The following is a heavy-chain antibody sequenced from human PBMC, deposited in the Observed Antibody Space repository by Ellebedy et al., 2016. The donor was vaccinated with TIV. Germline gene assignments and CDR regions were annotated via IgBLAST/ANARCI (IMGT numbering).Heavy chain of an antibody. J-gene: IGHJ4*02. CDR2: ISGSGGST. CDR3: AKDLVPAARRTPTDY. CDR1: GFTFSSYA. Sequence: GGSLRLSXAASGFTFSSYAMSWVRQAPGKGLEWVSAISGSGGSTYYADSVKGRFTISRDNSKNTLYLQMNSLRAEDTAVYYCAKDLVPAARRTPTDYWGQGTLVTVSS. D-gene: IGHD2-2*01. V-gene: IGHV3-23*01.